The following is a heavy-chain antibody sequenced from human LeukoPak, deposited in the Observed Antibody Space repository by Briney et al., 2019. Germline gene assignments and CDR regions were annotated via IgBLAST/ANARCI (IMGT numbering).Heavy chain of an antibody. CDR3: ARDEDEAAGIWFDP. Sequence: ASVKVSCKASGYTFTSFGISWVRQAPGQGPEWVGWISAYNGNTNYVQNLQGRVTMTTDTSTNTAYMELRSLRSDDTAVYYCARDEDEAAGIWFDPWGQGTLVTVSS. D-gene: IGHD6-13*01. J-gene: IGHJ5*02. CDR2: ISAYNGNT. V-gene: IGHV1-18*01. CDR1: GYTFTSFG.